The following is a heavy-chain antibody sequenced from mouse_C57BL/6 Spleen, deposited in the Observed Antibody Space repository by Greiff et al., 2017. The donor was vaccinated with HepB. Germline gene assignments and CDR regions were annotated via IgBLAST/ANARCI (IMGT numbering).Heavy chain of an antibody. Sequence: VQLQQPGAELVRPGSSVKLSCKASGYTFTSYWMHWVKQRPIQGLEWIGNIYPSDSETHYNQKFKDKATLTVDKSSSTAYMQLSSLTSEDSAVYYCARSGDYVDYWGQGTTLTVSS. D-gene: IGHD2-13*01. CDR3: ARSGDYVDY. J-gene: IGHJ2*01. CDR2: IYPSDSET. V-gene: IGHV1-52*01. CDR1: GYTFTSYW.